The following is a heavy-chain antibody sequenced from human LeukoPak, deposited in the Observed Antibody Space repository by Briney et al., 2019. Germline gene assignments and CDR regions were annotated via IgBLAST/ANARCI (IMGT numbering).Heavy chain of an antibody. Sequence: GGSLRLSCAASGFTVSNNYMSRVRQAPGKGLEWVSVFYSGGSTYYADSVKGRFTISRDNSKNTVFLQMNSLSAEDTAVYYCARVGDAYYGSGSYFDYWGQGTLVTVSS. V-gene: IGHV3-53*01. CDR1: GFTVSNNY. D-gene: IGHD3-10*01. J-gene: IGHJ4*02. CDR2: FYSGGST. CDR3: ARVGDAYYGSGSYFDY.